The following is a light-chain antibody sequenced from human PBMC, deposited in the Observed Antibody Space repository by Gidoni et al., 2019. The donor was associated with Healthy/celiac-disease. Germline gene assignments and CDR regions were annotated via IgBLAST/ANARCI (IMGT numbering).Light chain of an antibody. Sequence: DSQMTQSPSSLSASVGERVTITCRASQSISSYLNWYQQKPGKAPKLLIYAASSLQSGVPSRFSGSGSGTDFTLTISSLQPEDFATYYCQQSYSTPYTFXQXTKLEIK. CDR3: QQSYSTPYT. CDR2: AAS. CDR1: QSISSY. V-gene: IGKV1-39*01. J-gene: IGKJ2*01.